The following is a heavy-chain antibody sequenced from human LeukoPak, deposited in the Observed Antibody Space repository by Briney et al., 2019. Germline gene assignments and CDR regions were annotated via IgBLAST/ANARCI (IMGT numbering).Heavy chain of an antibody. J-gene: IGHJ4*02. CDR1: GYTFTNYG. CDR3: ARDSPGDDYVWGSYRYYFDY. V-gene: IGHV1-2*06. Sequence: ASVKVSCKTSGYTFTNYGISWVRQAPGQGLEWMGRINPNSGGTNYAQKFQGRVTMTRDTSISTAYMELSRLRSDDPAVYYCARDSPGDDYVWGSYRYYFDYWGQGTLVTVSS. D-gene: IGHD3-16*01. CDR2: INPNSGGT.